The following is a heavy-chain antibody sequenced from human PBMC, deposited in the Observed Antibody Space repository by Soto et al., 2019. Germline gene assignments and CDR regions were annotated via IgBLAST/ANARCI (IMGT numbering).Heavy chain of an antibody. D-gene: IGHD5-18*01. V-gene: IGHV1-18*04. CDR2: ISAYNGNT. CDR3: ARDGQWGDTAMVTFGYYYYYGMDV. Sequence: ASVKVSCKASGYTFTSYGISWVRQAPGQGLEWMGWISAYNGNTNYAQKLQGRVTMTTDTSTSTAYMELRSLRSDDTAVYYCARDGQWGDTAMVTFGYYYYYGMDVWGQGTTVTVYS. J-gene: IGHJ6*02. CDR1: GYTFTSYG.